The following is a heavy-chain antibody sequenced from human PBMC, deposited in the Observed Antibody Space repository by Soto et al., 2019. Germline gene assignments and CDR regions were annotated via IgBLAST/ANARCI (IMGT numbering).Heavy chain of an antibody. J-gene: IGHJ3*02. CDR3: ARPGGRDGYNFGAFDI. Sequence: SETLSLTCTVSGGSISSSSYYWGWIRQPPGKGLEWIGSIYYSGSTYYNPSLKSRVTISVDTSKNQFSLKLSSVTAADTAVYYCARPGGRDGYNFGAFDIWGQGTMVTVSS. D-gene: IGHD2-15*01. CDR1: GGSISSSSYY. V-gene: IGHV4-39*01. CDR2: IYYSGST.